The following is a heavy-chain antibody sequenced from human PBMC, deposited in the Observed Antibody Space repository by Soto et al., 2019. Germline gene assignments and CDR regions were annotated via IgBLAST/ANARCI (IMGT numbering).Heavy chain of an antibody. D-gene: IGHD3-3*01. CDR3: ARAPYGTIFGSNSWFDP. Sequence: KTSETLSLTCTVSGGSISSYYWSWIRQPPGKGLEWIGYIYYSGSTNYNPSLKSRVTISVDTSKNQFSLKLSSVTAADTAVYYCARAPYGTIFGSNSWFDPWGQGTLVTVSS. CDR2: IYYSGST. J-gene: IGHJ5*02. CDR1: GGSISSYY. V-gene: IGHV4-59*01.